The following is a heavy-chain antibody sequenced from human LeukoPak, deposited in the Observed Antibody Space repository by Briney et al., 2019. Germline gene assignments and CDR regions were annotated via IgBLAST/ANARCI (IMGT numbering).Heavy chain of an antibody. Sequence: ASVKVSCKASGYTFTSYDINWVRQATGQGLEWMGWMNPNSGNTGYAQKFQGRVTMTRNTSISTAYMELISLRSDDTAVYYCATVSSSSSHIPLYYFENWGQGTLVTVSS. J-gene: IGHJ4*02. CDR2: MNPNSGNT. CDR3: ATVSSSSSHIPLYYFEN. D-gene: IGHD6-13*01. CDR1: GYTFTSYD. V-gene: IGHV1-8*01.